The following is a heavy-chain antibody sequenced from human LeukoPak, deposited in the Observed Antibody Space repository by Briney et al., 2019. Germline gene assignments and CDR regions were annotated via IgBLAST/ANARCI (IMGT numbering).Heavy chain of an antibody. Sequence: PSETLSLTCAVSGGSISSGGYSWSWIRQPPGKGLEWIGYIYRSGSTYYNPSLKSRVTISVDRSKNQFSLKLSSVTAADTAVYYCARASTSFDYWGQGTLVTVSS. V-gene: IGHV4-30-2*01. D-gene: IGHD5/OR15-5a*01. CDR1: GGSISSGGYS. J-gene: IGHJ4*02. CDR3: ARASTSFDY. CDR2: IYRSGST.